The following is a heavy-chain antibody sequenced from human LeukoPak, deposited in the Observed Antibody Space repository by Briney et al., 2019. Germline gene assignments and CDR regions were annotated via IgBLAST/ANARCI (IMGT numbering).Heavy chain of an antibody. CDR2: TSYSGST. V-gene: IGHV4-59*11. D-gene: IGHD2-21*02. CDR3: ARAGGVVTAPLDLDY. CDR1: GGSISSHY. J-gene: IGHJ4*02. Sequence: SETLFLTCTVSGGSISSHYWSWIRQPPGKGLEWIGYTSYSGSTNYNPSLKSRVTISVDTSKNQFSLKLTSVIAADTAVYYCARAGGVVTAPLDLDYWGQGTLVTVSS.